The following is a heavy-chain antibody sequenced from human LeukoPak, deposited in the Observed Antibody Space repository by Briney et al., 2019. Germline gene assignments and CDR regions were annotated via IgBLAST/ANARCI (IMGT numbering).Heavy chain of an antibody. CDR2: IYSDGSI. D-gene: IGHD1-1*01. J-gene: IGHJ3*02. CDR1: GFSVGGNY. CDR3: ARDRRRLRGMNGDGDAFDI. Sequence: GGSLRLSCAASGFSVGGNYISWVRQAPWKGLEWVSMIYSDGSIFHADSVKGRFTMSRDNSRNTLDLQMNSLRVEDTAVYFCARDRRRLRGMNGDGDAFDIWGQGTMVTVSS. V-gene: IGHV3-53*01.